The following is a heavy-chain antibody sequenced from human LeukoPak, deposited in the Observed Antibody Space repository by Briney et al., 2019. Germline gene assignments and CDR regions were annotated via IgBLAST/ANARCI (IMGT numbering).Heavy chain of an antibody. J-gene: IGHJ5*02. CDR3: AAYDYGDL. CDR2: IDTNTGKP. Sequence: ASVKVSCKASGYIFSNYAMNWVRQAPGQGLEWMGWIDTNTGKPIYAQGFRGRFAFSLDTSVSTAYLQISSLKAEDTAVYYCAAYDYGDLWGQGTLVTVSS. V-gene: IGHV7-4-1*02. CDR1: GYIFSNYA. D-gene: IGHD4-17*01.